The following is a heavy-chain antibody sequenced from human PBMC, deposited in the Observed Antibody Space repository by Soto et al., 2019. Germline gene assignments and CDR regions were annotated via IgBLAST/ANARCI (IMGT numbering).Heavy chain of an antibody. J-gene: IGHJ4*02. V-gene: IGHV3-30-3*01. CDR1: GFTFSSYA. D-gene: IGHD6-6*01. CDR3: ARAPTSSSLAGYYFDY. Sequence: GGSLRLSCAASGFTFSSYAMHWVRQAPGKGLEWVAVISYDGSNKYYADSVKGRFTISRDNSKNTLYLQMNSLRAEDTAVYYCARAPTSSSLAGYYFDYWGQGTLVTVSS. CDR2: ISYDGSNK.